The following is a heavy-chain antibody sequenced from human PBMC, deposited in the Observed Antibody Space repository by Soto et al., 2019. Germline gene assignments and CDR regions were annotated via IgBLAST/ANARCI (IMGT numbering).Heavy chain of an antibody. D-gene: IGHD3-22*01. CDR3: ARLYYFDSSGYLRPFDS. V-gene: IGHV2-5*02. CDR1: GFSLSTGVG. J-gene: IGHJ4*02. CDR2: IFWDNDK. Sequence: SGPTLVNPTQTLTLTCTFSGFSLSTGVGVGWIRQPPGKALEWLAVIFWDNDKRYSPSLTSRLTITKVASEDQVVLTMTDMDPVDTGTYSCARLYYFDSSGYLRPFDSWGQGTLVTVSS.